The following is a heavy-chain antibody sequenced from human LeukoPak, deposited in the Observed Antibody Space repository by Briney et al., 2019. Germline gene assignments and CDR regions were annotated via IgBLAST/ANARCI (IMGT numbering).Heavy chain of an antibody. CDR2: MNPNSGNT. J-gene: IGHJ6*03. Sequence: GASVKVSCKASGYTFTSYDINWVRQATGQGLEWMGWMNPNSGNTGYAQKFQGRVTMTRNTSISTAYMALSSLRSEDTAVYSCPTALTIQWWSLGYSYYYMDVWGQGTTVTVSS. CDR1: GYTFTSYD. V-gene: IGHV1-8*01. D-gene: IGHD2-21*02. CDR3: PTALTIQWWSLGYSYYYMDV.